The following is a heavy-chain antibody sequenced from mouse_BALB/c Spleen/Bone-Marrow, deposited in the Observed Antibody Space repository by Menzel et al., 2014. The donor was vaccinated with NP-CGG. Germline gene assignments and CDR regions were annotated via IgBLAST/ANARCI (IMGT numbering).Heavy chain of an antibody. D-gene: IGHD2-4*01. CDR2: IDPSDSYT. J-gene: IGHJ1*01. CDR3: ARTRGYYDCWYVDV. Sequence: QVQLKQSGAELVKPGASVKLSCKASGYTFTSYWMHWVKQRPGQGLEWIGEIDPSDSYTNYNQKFKGKATLTVDKSSSTAYMHLSSLTSEDSAVYYCARTRGYYDCWYVDVWGAGTTVTVSS. CDR1: GYTFTSYW. V-gene: IGHV1-69*02.